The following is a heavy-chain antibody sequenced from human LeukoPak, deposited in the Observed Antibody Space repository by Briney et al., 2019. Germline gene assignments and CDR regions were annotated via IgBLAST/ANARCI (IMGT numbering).Heavy chain of an antibody. CDR1: GFTFSSYA. CDR3: AKDWALFWSGSYGGSDY. CDR2: ISGSGGST. V-gene: IGHV3-23*01. D-gene: IGHD3-3*01. J-gene: IGHJ4*02. Sequence: GGSLRLSCAASGFTFSSYAMSWVRQAPGKGLEWVSAISGSGGSTYYADSVKGRFTISRDNSKNTLYLQMNSLRAEDTAVYYCAKDWALFWSGSYGGSDYWGQGTLVTVSS.